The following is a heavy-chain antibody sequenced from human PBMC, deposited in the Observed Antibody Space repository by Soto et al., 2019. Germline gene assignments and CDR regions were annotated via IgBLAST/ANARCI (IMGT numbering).Heavy chain of an antibody. J-gene: IGHJ4*02. Sequence: SXKVSFKTAGFTXTTDYIDLVRQAPGQGLEWMGMIDPSGGSTTYAQKCQGRITMTSDMSTRTVYMELSSLISEDTAVYYCARVPYDTTGYYDFWGQGTLVTVSS. CDR1: GFTXTTDY. V-gene: IGHV1-46*01. CDR2: IDPSGGST. D-gene: IGHD3-22*01. CDR3: ARVPYDTTGYYDF.